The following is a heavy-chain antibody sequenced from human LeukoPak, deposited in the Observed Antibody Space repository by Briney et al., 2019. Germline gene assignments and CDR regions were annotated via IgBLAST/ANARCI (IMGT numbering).Heavy chain of an antibody. V-gene: IGHV4-39*01. CDR1: GGSISTNTYY. Sequence: SETLSLTCTVSGGSISTNTYYWGWMRRPPGKGLEWIGTIHYSGSTYYTPSLKSRLTISIDTSKNQFSLKVNSMTATDTAVYYCASHSGRYRDAFEMWGQGTMVTVSS. CDR2: IHYSGST. J-gene: IGHJ3*02. D-gene: IGHD1-26*01. CDR3: ASHSGRYRDAFEM.